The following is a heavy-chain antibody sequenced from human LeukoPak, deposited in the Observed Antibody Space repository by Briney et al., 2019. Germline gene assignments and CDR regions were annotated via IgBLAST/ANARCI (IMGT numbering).Heavy chain of an antibody. CDR2: TYYSGRT. Sequence: PSETLSLTCTVSGGSISSYYWSWIRQPPGKTLEWIGYTYYSGRTNYNPSLKSRVTISLDTSKNQFSLMLTSVPSADTAVYYCALRRLTSAQIIEDNWFDPWGQGTLVTVSS. CDR3: ALRRLTSAQIIEDNWFDP. CDR1: GGSISSYY. V-gene: IGHV4-59*01. J-gene: IGHJ5*02. D-gene: IGHD2/OR15-2a*01.